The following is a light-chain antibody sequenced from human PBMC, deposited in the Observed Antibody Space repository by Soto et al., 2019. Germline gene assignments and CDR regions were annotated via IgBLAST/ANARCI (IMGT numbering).Light chain of an antibody. CDR2: KVS. CDR1: QSLPYSDGNTY. V-gene: IGKV2-30*01. J-gene: IGKJ2*01. CDR3: MQGTHWPPYT. Sequence: DVVMTQSPLSLPVTLGPPASISCRSSQSLPYSDGNTYLNWFQQRPGHSPRRLIYKVSNRDSGVPDRFGGSGSGTDFTLKISRVEAEDVGVYYCMQGTHWPPYTFGQGTKLEIK.